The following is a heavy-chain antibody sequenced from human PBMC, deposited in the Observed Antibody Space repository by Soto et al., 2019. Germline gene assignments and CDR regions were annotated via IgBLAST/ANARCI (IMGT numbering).Heavy chain of an antibody. J-gene: IGHJ4*02. V-gene: IGHV2-5*02. CDR2: IFWDDEK. D-gene: IGHD1-1*01. Sequence: QITLKESGPTLVKPTQTLTLTCTFSGFSLSTSGVGVAWVRQPPGQALEWLAFIFWDDEKHYRPSLKSRVTIIKDTSKNQVVLTMTNVDPVDTGTYYCAHRXGYNSYHFQSWGQGTLVTVSS. CDR1: GFSLSTSGVG. CDR3: AHRXGYNSYHFQS.